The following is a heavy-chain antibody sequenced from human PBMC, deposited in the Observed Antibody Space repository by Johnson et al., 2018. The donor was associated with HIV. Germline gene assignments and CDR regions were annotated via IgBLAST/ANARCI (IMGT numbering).Heavy chain of an antibody. Sequence: VQLVESGGGVVQPGGSLRLSCVGSGFTFSHDWLSWVRQAPGKGLEWVSGIDWTGGSTGYADSVKGRFTISRDNTKNSLYLQMDNLRVEDTAIYYCARDGESQRLPLGDAFDVWGQGTLVTVSS. CDR3: ARDGESQRLPLGDAFDV. J-gene: IGHJ3*01. CDR2: IDWTGGST. D-gene: IGHD6-25*01. V-gene: IGHV3-20*04. CDR1: GFTFSHDW.